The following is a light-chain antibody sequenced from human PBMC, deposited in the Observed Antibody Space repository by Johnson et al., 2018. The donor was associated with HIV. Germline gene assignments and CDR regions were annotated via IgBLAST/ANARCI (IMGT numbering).Light chain of an antibody. V-gene: IGLV1-51*02. CDR2: ENN. Sequence: QSVLTQPPSVSAAPGQKVTISCSGSSSDMGNYAVSWYQQLPGTAPKILIHENNKRPSGIPDRFSGSKSGTSATLGITGLQTGDEADYYCGTWDSSLIAGYVFGTGTKVTVL. CDR1: SSDMGNYA. J-gene: IGLJ1*01. CDR3: GTWDSSLIAGYV.